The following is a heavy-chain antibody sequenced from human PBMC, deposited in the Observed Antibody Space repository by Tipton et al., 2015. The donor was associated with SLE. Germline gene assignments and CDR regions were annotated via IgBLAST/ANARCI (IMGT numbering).Heavy chain of an antibody. J-gene: IGHJ4*02. V-gene: IGHV4-61*02. Sequence: TLSLTCTVSGASISSDSYYWSWIRQPAGKGLEWIGRIYTSGNTNYSPSLKSRVTISVDTSKNQFSLKLNSVTAADTAVYYCAIGAIGGKVDYWGQGTLVTVSS. CDR1: GASISSDSYY. D-gene: IGHD3-16*01. CDR3: AIGAIGGKVDY. CDR2: IYTSGNT.